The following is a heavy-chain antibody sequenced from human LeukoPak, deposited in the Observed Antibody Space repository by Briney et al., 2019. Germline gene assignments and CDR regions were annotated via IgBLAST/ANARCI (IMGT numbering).Heavy chain of an antibody. CDR2: IYTSGST. V-gene: IGHV4-4*09. J-gene: IGHJ6*03. Sequence: SETLSLTCNVSGGSISSYYWSWIRQPPGKGLEWIGYIYTSGSTDYNPSLQSRITMSADTSKNQFSLKLNSVTAADTAVYYCASSYYYYMDVWGKGTTVTVSS. CDR1: GGSISSYY. CDR3: ASSYYYYMDV.